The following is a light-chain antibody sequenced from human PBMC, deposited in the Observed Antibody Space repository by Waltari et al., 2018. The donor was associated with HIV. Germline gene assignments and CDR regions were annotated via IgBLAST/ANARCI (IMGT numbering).Light chain of an antibody. CDR2: KNY. CDR1: SSNIGNDN. V-gene: IGLV1-47*01. J-gene: IGLJ1*01. Sequence: QSVLTQPPSASGTPGQTVTISCSGSSSNIGNDNVYWYQQLPGMTPKRLTYKNYQRPSGVPDRFAGSKSGTSVSLAISGLRSEDEADYYCVGWDGSLSGYVFGAGTKVTVL. CDR3: VGWDGSLSGYV.